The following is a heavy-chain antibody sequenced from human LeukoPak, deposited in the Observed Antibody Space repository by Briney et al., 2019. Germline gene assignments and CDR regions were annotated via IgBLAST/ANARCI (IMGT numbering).Heavy chain of an antibody. CDR2: IYYSGST. CDR3: ARGGYGSGSFLPELGFDP. D-gene: IGHD3-10*01. V-gene: IGHV4-39*01. Sequence: SETLSLTCTVSGGSISSSSYYWGWIRQPPGKGLEWIGSIYYSGSTYYNPSLKSRVTISVDTSKNQFSLKLSSVTAADTAVYYCARGGYGSGSFLPELGFDPWGQGTLVTVSS. J-gene: IGHJ5*02. CDR1: GGSISSSSYY.